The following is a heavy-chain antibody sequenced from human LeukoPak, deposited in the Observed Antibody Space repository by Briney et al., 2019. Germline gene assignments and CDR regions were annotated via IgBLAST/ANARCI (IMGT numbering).Heavy chain of an antibody. CDR3: ARLATNGGYGY. J-gene: IGHJ4*02. D-gene: IGHD5-12*01. CDR2: ISSSSSYI. CDR1: GFTFSSYS. Sequence: GGSLRLSCAASGFTFSSYSMNWVRQAPGKGLEWVSSISSSSSYIYYAGSVKGRFTISRDNAKNSLYLQMNSLRTEDTAVYYCARLATNGGYGYWSQGTLVTVSS. V-gene: IGHV3-21*01.